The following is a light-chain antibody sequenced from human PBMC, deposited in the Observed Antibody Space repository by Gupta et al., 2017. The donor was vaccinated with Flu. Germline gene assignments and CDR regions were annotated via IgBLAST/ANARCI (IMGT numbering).Light chain of an antibody. V-gene: IGKV1-5*03. CDR3: QQYYAYSLT. J-gene: IGKJ4*01. Sequence: DIQLTQSPSTLSASVGDRVTIICRASQTVSSRLAWYQQRPGKAPKLLIYEASTLESGVPSRFSGSGSGTEFTLTISNLQPDDFATYYCQQYYAYSLTFGGGTKVEIK. CDR1: QTVSSR. CDR2: EAS.